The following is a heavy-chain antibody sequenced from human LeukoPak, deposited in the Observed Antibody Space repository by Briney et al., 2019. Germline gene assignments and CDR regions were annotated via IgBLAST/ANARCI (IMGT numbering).Heavy chain of an antibody. CDR3: TTDLIVGATVGQYYFDY. D-gene: IGHD1-26*01. J-gene: IGHJ4*02. Sequence: AGGSLRLSCAVSGFTFSSYSMNWVRQAPGKGLEWISYISSSSDTIYYADSVKGRFTISRDNSKNTLYLQMNSLRAEDTAVYYCTTDLIVGATVGQYYFDYWGQGTLVTVSS. CDR2: ISSSSDTI. CDR1: GFTFSSYS. V-gene: IGHV3-48*01.